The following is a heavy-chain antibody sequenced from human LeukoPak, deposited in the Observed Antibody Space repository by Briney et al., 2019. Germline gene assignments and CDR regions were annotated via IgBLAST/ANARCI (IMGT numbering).Heavy chain of an antibody. CDR2: IIPLFGTP. D-gene: IGHD5-24*01. J-gene: IGHJ4*02. V-gene: IGHV1-69*06. CDR1: GYTLTELS. Sequence: ASVKVSCKVSGYTLTELSMHWVRQAPGQGLEWMGGIIPLFGTPDYAQKFQDRLTITADKSTSTAYMELSSLRSEDTAVCYCATQRVEMATIGRAEYYFDYWGQGTLVTVSS. CDR3: ATQRVEMATIGRAEYYFDY.